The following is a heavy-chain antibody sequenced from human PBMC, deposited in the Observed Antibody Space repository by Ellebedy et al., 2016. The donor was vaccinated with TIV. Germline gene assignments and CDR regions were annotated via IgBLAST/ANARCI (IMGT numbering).Heavy chain of an antibody. V-gene: IGHV1-2*02. CDR3: ARGSSIAALPTDY. D-gene: IGHD6-6*01. Sequence: AASVKVSCKASGYTFTSYGINWVRQATGQGLEWMGWMNPNSGGTNYAQKFQGRVTMTRETSISTAYMELSRLRSDDTAVYYCARGSSIAALPTDYWGQGTLVTVSS. CDR2: MNPNSGGT. J-gene: IGHJ4*02. CDR1: GYTFTSYG.